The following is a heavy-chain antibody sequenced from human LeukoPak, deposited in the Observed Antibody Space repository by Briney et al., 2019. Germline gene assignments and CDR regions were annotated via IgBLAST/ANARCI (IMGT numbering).Heavy chain of an antibody. CDR1: GFRFSDFT. CDR2: IGGRGGST. CDR3: AKGSAGFDY. Sequence: GGSLRLSCAASGFRFSDFTMTWVRQAPGKGPEWVPAIGGRGGSTYYADSLGGRFTISRDNSKDMVYLQMNSLRAEDTAVYYCAKGSAGFDYWGQGTLVTVSS. J-gene: IGHJ4*02. V-gene: IGHV3-23*01.